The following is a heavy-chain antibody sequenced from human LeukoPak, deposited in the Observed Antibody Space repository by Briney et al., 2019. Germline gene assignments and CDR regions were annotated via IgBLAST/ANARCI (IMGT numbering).Heavy chain of an antibody. J-gene: IGHJ4*02. CDR2: IIPIFGTA. V-gene: IGHV1-69*06. D-gene: IGHD4-23*01. CDR1: GYTFTGYY. Sequence: ASVKVSCKASGYTFTGYYMHWVRQAPGQGLEWMGGIIPIFGTANYAQKFQGRVTITADKSTSTAYMELSSLRSEDTAVYYCAREIDYGGNSVDWGQGTLVTVSS. CDR3: AREIDYGGNSVD.